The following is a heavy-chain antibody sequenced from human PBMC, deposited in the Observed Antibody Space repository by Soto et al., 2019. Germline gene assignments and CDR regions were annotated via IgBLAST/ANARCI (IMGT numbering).Heavy chain of an antibody. Sequence: PSETLSLTCDVYGGSFSRYYWNWIRQPPGKGLEWLGEINHSGSTNYNPSLESRVTISLDTSKAQLSLKLTSVTAADTAVYYCARGEGRLVGTWFDPWGQGTLVTVSS. CDR3: ARGEGRLVGTWFDP. CDR2: INHSGST. V-gene: IGHV4-34*01. CDR1: GGSFSRYY. J-gene: IGHJ5*02. D-gene: IGHD5-12*01.